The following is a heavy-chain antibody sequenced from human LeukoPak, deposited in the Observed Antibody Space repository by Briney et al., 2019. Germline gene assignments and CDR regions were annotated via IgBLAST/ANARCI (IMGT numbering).Heavy chain of an antibody. CDR1: GFTFDDYA. J-gene: IGHJ4*02. V-gene: IGHV3-9*01. CDR3: ARDLAVTTSYYFDY. Sequence: GGSLRLSCAASGFTFDDYAMHWVRQAPGKGLEWVSGISWNSGTIGYADSVKGRFTISRDNAKNTLYLQMISLRAEDTAVYYCARDLAVTTSYYFDYWGQGTLVTVSS. CDR2: ISWNSGTI. D-gene: IGHD2-21*02.